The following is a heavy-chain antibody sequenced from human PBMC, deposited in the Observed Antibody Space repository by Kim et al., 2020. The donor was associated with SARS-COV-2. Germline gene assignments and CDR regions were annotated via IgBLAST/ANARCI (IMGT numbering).Heavy chain of an antibody. CDR2: IYYNGNT. CDR1: GGSISRGGYY. J-gene: IGHJ4*02. CDR3: ARRASDYDFDY. V-gene: IGHV4-31*03. D-gene: IGHD3-16*01. Sequence: SETLSLTCTVSGGSISRGGYYWTWIRQHPGKGLEWIGYIYYNGNTYYNSSLKSRVTISLDASRNQFSQNRSSVTAAATAVYYCARRASDYDFDYWGQGTLLTVSS.